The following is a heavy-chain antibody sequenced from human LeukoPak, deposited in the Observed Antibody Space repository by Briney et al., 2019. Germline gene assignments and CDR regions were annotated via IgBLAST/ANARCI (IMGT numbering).Heavy chain of an antibody. CDR3: ARRATSGSHCCGFDP. D-gene: IGHD1-26*01. V-gene: IGHV4-59*01. CDR2: FYDSGTASGST. J-gene: IGHJ5*02. CDR1: GGSISTYF. Sequence: SETLSLTCTVSGGSISTYFWSWIRQPPGKGLEWIGYFYDSGTASGSTNYNPSLKSRVTISVDTSKNQFSLKLSSVTAADTAVYSCARRATSGSHCCGFDPWGQGTLVTVSS.